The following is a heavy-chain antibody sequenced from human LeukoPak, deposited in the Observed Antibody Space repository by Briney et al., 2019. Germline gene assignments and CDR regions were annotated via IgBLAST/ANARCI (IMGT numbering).Heavy chain of an antibody. V-gene: IGHV3-21*01. CDR2: ISSSSSYI. CDR3: ARDQEVGATSPYYFDY. J-gene: IGHJ4*02. CDR1: GFTFSSYS. D-gene: IGHD1-26*01. Sequence: GGSLRLSCAASGFTFSSYSMNWVRQAPGKGLEWVSSISSSSSYIYCADSVKGRFTISRDNAKNSLYLQMNSLRAEDTAVYYCARDQEVGATSPYYFDYWGQGTLVTVSS.